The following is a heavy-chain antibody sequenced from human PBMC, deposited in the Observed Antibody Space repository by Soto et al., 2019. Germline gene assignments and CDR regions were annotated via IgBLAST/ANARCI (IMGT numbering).Heavy chain of an antibody. Sequence: GGSLRLSCAASEFTFSNYWMSWVRQAPGKGLEWVANIKQDGSEKYYVDSLKGRFTISRDNAKNSLYLQMNSLRVEDTAVYYCARDGYGWGSYDFWGQGTLVTVSS. CDR1: EFTFSNYW. V-gene: IGHV3-7*01. CDR3: ARDGYGWGSYDF. J-gene: IGHJ4*02. D-gene: IGHD3-10*01. CDR2: IKQDGSEK.